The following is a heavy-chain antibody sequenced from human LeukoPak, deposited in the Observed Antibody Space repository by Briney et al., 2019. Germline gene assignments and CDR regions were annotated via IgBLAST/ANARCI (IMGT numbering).Heavy chain of an antibody. D-gene: IGHD3-3*01. J-gene: IGHJ4*02. CDR1: GYTFTSYD. CDR3: ARGRYYDFWSGPDY. CDR2: MNPNSGNT. Sequence: ASVKVSCKASGYTFTSYDINWVRQATGQGLEWMGWMNPNSGNTGYAQKFQGRVTMTRNTSISTAYMELSSLRSEDTAVYYCARGRYYDFWSGPDYWGQGTLVTVSP. V-gene: IGHV1-8*01.